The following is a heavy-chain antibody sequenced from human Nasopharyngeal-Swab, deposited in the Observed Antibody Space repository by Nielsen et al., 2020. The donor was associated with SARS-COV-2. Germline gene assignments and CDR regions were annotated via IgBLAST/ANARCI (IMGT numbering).Heavy chain of an antibody. CDR1: GFTFNNYN. CDR3: ARDGLDYDFWSAYFMDV. J-gene: IGHJ6*02. CDR2: ISSSSSYI. Sequence: GGSLRLSCAASGFTFNNYNFNWVRQAPGQGLEWVSSISSSSSYIYYADSVKGRFTISRDNAENSLYLQMNSLRAEDTAVYYCARDGLDYDFWSAYFMDVWGQGTTVTVSS. D-gene: IGHD3-3*01. V-gene: IGHV3-21*01.